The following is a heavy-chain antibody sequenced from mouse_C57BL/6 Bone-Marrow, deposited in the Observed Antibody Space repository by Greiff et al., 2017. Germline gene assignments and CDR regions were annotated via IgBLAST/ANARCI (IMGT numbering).Heavy chain of an antibody. Sequence: VQLVESGAELARPGASVKLSCKASGYTFTSYGISWVKQRTGQGLEWIGEIYPRSGNTYYNEKFKGKATLTADKSSSTAYMELRSLTSEDSAVYFCARIYYYGSSHWYFDVWGTGTTVTVSS. V-gene: IGHV1-81*01. CDR1: GYTFTSYG. J-gene: IGHJ1*03. D-gene: IGHD1-1*01. CDR2: IYPRSGNT. CDR3: ARIYYYGSSHWYFDV.